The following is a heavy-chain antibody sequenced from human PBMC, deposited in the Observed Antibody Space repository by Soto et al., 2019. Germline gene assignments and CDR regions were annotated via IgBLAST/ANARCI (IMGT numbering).Heavy chain of an antibody. CDR2: IYWDDDK. D-gene: IGHD3-9*01. CDR3: AQAYYDILTGYSGDYYFDY. V-gene: IGHV2-5*02. J-gene: IGHJ4*02. CDR1: GFSLSTSGVG. Sequence: SGPTLVKPTQTLTLTCTFSGFSLSTSGVGVGWIRQPPGKALEWLALIYWDDDKRYSPSLKSRLTITKDTSKNQVVLTMTNMDPVDTATYYCAQAYYDILTGYSGDYYFDYWGQGTLVTVSS.